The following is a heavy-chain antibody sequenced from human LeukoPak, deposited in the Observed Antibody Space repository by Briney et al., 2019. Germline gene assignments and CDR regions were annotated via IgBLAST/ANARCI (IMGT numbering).Heavy chain of an antibody. CDR1: GFTFSSYG. CDR3: AREVPVTTFDY. J-gene: IGHJ4*02. V-gene: IGHV3-33*01. D-gene: IGHD2-2*01. CDR2: IWYDGSNK. Sequence: GGSLRLSCAASGFTFSSYGMHWVRQAPGKGLEWVAVIWYDGSNKYYADSVKGRFTISRDDSKNTLYLQMNSLRAEDTAVYYCAREVPVTTFDYRGQGTLVTVSS.